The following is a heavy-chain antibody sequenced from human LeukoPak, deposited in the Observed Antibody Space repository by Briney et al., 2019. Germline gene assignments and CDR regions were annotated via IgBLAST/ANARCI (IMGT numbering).Heavy chain of an antibody. J-gene: IGHJ4*02. CDR3: ARAERQYYYDSSGYYKGHYFDY. CDR1: GGSFSGHY. Sequence: PSETLSLTCAVYGGSFSGHYWSWIRQPPGKGLEWIGEINHSGSTNYNPSLKSRVTISVDTSKNQFSLKLSSVTAADTAVYYCARAERQYYYDSSGYYKGHYFDYWGQGTLVTVSS. CDR2: INHSGST. V-gene: IGHV4-34*01. D-gene: IGHD3-22*01.